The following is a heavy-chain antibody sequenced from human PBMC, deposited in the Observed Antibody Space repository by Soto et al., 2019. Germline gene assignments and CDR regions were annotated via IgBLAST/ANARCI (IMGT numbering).Heavy chain of an antibody. CDR3: AHRRGGPWIQLWGYYFGY. CDR2: IYWNDDK. V-gene: IGHV2-5*01. D-gene: IGHD5-18*01. Sequence: QITLKESGPTLVKPTQSLTLTCTSSGFSLSTSGVGVGWIRQPPGKALQRLALIYWNDDKRYSPSLKSRLTITKDNSKNLVVLTKTNMDPVDTATYYCAHRRGGPWIQLWGYYFGYWGQGTLGTVSS. CDR1: GFSLSTSGVG. J-gene: IGHJ4*02.